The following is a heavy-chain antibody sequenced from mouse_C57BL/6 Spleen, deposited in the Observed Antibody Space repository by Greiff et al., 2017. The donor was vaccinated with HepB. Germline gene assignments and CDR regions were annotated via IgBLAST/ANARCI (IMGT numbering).Heavy chain of an antibody. CDR1: GYTFTTYP. CDR3: ARGGYYPGEFAY. Sequence: ESGAELVKPGASVKMSCKASGYTFTTYPIEWMKQNHGKSLEWIGNFHPYNDDTKYNEKFKGKATLTVEKSSSTVYLELSRLTSDDSAVYYCARGGYYPGEFAYWGQGTLVTVSA. V-gene: IGHV1-47*01. J-gene: IGHJ3*01. D-gene: IGHD2-3*01. CDR2: FHPYNDDT.